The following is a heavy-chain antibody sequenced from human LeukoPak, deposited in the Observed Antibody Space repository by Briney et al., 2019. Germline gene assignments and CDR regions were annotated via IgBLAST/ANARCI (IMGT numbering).Heavy chain of an antibody. J-gene: IGHJ4*01. D-gene: IGHD6-13*01. CDR2: ISYDGSNK. V-gene: IGHV3-30*03. Sequence: PGGSLRLSCAASGFTLSSYGMHWVSQAPGKGLEWEAVISYDGSNKYYADSVKGRFTISRDNSKNTLYLQMNSLRAEDTAVYYCARGGIAAAGTAIDYWGHGTLVTVSS. CDR3: ARGGIAAAGTAIDY. CDR1: GFTLSSYG.